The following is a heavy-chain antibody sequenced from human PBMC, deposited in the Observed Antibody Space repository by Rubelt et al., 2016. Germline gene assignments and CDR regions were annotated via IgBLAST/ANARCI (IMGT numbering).Heavy chain of an antibody. V-gene: IGHV3-73*02. CDR2: IRSKANNYAT. CDR3: ATPSGY. J-gene: IGHJ4*02. Sequence: EVQLVESGGGLVHPGGSLRLSCAASGFTFSGSAMHWVRQASGKGLEWVGRIRSKANNYATAYAASVKGRFTISREESRDTSYRQMISLRTEDTAVYYCATPSGYWGQGTLVTVSS. CDR1: GFTFSGSA.